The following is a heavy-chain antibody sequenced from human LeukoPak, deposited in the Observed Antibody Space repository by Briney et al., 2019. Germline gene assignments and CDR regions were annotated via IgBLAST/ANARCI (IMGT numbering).Heavy chain of an antibody. CDR3: ATTRDIVVVGGFDY. CDR2: ISAYNGNT. D-gene: IGHD2-15*01. V-gene: IGHV1-18*01. CDR1: VYTFTSYC. J-gene: IGHJ4*02. Sequence: ASEKVSCKASVYTFTSYCISWVRQAPGPGLEWMGWISAYNGNTNYAQKLQGRVTMTTETSTSTAYMELRSLRSDDTTVYYCATTRDIVVVGGFDYWGQGTLVTVSS.